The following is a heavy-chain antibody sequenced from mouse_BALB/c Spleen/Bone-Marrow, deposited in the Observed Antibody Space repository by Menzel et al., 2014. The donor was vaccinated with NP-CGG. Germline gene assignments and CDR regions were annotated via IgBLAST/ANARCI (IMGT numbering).Heavy chain of an antibody. Sequence: VQLQQSGAELVKPGASVKLSCKASGYTFTCYWMHWVKQRPGQGLEWIGEIDPSDSYTYYNQKFKGKATLTVDKSSSTAYVQLSSLTSEDSAVYYCARWLLGYAMDYWGQGTSVTVSS. CDR2: IDPSDSYT. D-gene: IGHD2-3*01. V-gene: IGHV1-69*02. CDR3: ARWLLGYAMDY. J-gene: IGHJ4*01. CDR1: GYTFTCYW.